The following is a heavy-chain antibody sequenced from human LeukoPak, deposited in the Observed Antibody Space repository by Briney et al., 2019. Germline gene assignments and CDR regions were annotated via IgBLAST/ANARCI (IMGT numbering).Heavy chain of an antibody. CDR1: GFTFNSYG. CDR3: AKAFYGDYFFDY. J-gene: IGHJ4*02. Sequence: GGSLRLSCAASGFTFNSYGMHWVRQAPGKGLEWVAVTSYDGSNKYYTDSVKGRFTISRDNSKNTLDLQMNSLRAEDTAVYYCAKAFYGDYFFDYWGQGTLVTVSS. V-gene: IGHV3-30*18. CDR2: TSYDGSNK. D-gene: IGHD4-17*01.